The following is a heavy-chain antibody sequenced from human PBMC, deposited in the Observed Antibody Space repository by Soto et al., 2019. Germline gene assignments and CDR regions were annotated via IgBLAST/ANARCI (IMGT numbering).Heavy chain of an antibody. CDR2: IRTTNNDM. J-gene: IGHJ6*02. CDR1: EFTFSTYT. CDR3: ARDEGLGVNYYYYGMDV. D-gene: IGHD3-10*01. V-gene: IGHV3-21*01. Sequence: GGSLRLSCAASEFTFSTYTMNWVRQAPGKGLEWVSSIRTTNNDMYYADSVKGRFTISRDNAKNSLFLQMNSLRVEDTAVYYCARDEGLGVNYYYYGMDVWGQGTTVTVSS.